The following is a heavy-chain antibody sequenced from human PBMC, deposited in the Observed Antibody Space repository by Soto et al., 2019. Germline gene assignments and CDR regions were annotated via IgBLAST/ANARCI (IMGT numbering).Heavy chain of an antibody. Sequence: QVQLVESGGGFVKPGGSLRLSCAASGFTFSAFYMSWIRQAPGKGLEWISYISSSGTTTYYTDSVKGRLTISRDNAKNSLYLQMNTLRDEDTAVYYCARIWGGGGYALIYWGQGTLVTVSS. V-gene: IGHV3-11*01. CDR3: ARIWGGGGYALIY. CDR2: ISSSGTTT. J-gene: IGHJ4*02. CDR1: GFTFSAFY. D-gene: IGHD2-8*01.